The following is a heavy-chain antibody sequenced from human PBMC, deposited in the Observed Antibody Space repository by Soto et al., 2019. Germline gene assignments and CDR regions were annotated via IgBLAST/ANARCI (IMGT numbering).Heavy chain of an antibody. D-gene: IGHD6-13*01. CDR1: GFTFSIYA. V-gene: IGHV3-23*01. J-gene: IGHJ6*02. CDR2: IVGSGGST. CDR3: ARDQASSSTYYYYYYGMDV. Sequence: GGSLRLSCVASGFTFSIYAMNWVRQAPGKGLEWVSVIVGSGGSTYYADSVKGRFTISRDNSKNTLYLQMNSLRAEDTAVYYCARDQASSSTYYYYYYGMDVWGQGTTVTVSS.